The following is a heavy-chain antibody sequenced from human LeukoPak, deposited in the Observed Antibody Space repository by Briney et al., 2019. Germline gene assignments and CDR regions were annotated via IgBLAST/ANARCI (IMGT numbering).Heavy chain of an antibody. D-gene: IGHD3-10*01. CDR1: GLNFPSAW. CDR3: TREPRDSYGSANYGFDY. CDR2: IYHSGST. Sequence: PRGSLRLSCAVSGLNFPSAWMNWVRQPPGKGLEWIGEIYHSGSTNYNPSLKRRVTISVDKSKSQFSLKLSSVTAADTAVYYCTREPRDSYGSANYGFDYWGQGTLVSVSS. V-gene: IGHV4-4*03. J-gene: IGHJ4*02.